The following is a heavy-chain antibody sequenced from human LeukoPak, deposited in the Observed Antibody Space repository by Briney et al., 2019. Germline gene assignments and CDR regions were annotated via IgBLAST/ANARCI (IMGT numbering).Heavy chain of an antibody. CDR3: ARDLRYSGAFDI. Sequence: GGSLRLSCAASGFTVSSNYMSWVRQAPGKGLEWVSAIYSGGSTYYADSVKGRFTISRDNSKNTLYLQMNSLRAEDTAVYYRARDLRYSGAFDIWGQGTMLTVSS. D-gene: IGHD4-17*01. CDR1: GFTVSSNY. J-gene: IGHJ3*02. V-gene: IGHV3-66*02. CDR2: IYSGGST.